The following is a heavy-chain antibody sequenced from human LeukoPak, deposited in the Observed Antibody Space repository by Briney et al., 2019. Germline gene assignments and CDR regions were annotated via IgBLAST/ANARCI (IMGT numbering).Heavy chain of an antibody. CDR2: VYYSGST. V-gene: IGHV4-59*01. Sequence: SETLSLTCTVSGGSISNYYWSWVRQPPGKGLEWIGYVYYSGSTNYNPSLRSRVTISVDTSKNQFSLKLSSVTAADTAVYYCARETLYYYYMDVWGKGTTVTISS. CDR1: GGSISNYY. D-gene: IGHD3-16*01. J-gene: IGHJ6*03. CDR3: ARETLYYYYMDV.